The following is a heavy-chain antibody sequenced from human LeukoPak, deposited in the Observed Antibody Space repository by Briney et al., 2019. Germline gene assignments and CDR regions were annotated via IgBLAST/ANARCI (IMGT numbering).Heavy chain of an antibody. D-gene: IGHD2-15*01. CDR3: ARTSPRAATFDY. CDR1: GGSISSYY. V-gene: IGHV4-4*07. J-gene: IGHJ4*02. CDR2: IYTSGST. Sequence: PSETLSLTCTVSGGSISSYYWSWIRQPAGKGLEWIGRIYTSGSTNYSPPLKSRVTMSVDTSKNQFSLNLNSVTAADTAVYYCARTSPRAATFDYWGQGTLVTVSS.